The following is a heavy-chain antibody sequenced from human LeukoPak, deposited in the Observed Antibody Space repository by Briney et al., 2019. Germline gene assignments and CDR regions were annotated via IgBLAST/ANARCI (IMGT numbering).Heavy chain of an antibody. V-gene: IGHV5-51*01. CDR1: GYSFTSDW. CDR3: ARLRGTVVTPGINWFDP. J-gene: IGHJ5*02. D-gene: IGHD4-23*01. Sequence: GESLKISCKGPGYSFTSDWIGWVRQMPGKGLEWMGIIYPGDSDTRYSPSFHGHVTISAGKSINTAYLQWSSLEASDTATYYCARLRGTVVTPGINWFDPWGQGTLVTVSS. CDR2: IYPGDSDT.